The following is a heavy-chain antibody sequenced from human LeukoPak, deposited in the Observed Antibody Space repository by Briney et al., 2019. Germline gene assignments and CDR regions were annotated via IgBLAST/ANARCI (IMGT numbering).Heavy chain of an antibody. CDR3: ATPGNDILTDYY. Sequence: SVKVSCRASGGTFSSYAISWVRQAPGQGLEWMGGIIPIFGTANYAQKFQGRVTITADESTSTAYMELSSLRSEDTAVYYCATPGNDILTDYYWGQGTLVTVSS. V-gene: IGHV1-69*13. CDR1: GGTFSSYA. CDR2: IIPIFGTA. D-gene: IGHD3-9*01. J-gene: IGHJ4*02.